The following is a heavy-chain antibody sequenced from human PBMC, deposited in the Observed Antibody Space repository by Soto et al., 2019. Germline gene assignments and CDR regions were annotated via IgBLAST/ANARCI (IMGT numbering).Heavy chain of an antibody. Sequence: PGGSVRLSCAACGFTFSSYWMNWVRQAPGKGLVWVSRINSDGSSTSYADSVKGRFTISRDNAKNTLYLQMNSLRAEDTAVYYCARASGPVTTGYWGQGTLVTVSS. J-gene: IGHJ4*02. V-gene: IGHV3-74*01. CDR2: INSDGSST. CDR1: GFTFSSYW. CDR3: ARASGPVTTGY. D-gene: IGHD4-17*01.